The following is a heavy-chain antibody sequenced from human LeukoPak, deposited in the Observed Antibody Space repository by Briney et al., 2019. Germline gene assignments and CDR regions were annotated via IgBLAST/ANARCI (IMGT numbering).Heavy chain of an antibody. D-gene: IGHD5-24*01. CDR1: RFIFSSYS. V-gene: IGHV3-48*02. CDR2: ISSSSSTK. CDR3: ARENGYNRRWYFDL. J-gene: IGHJ2*01. Sequence: GGSLRPSCAASRFIFSSYSMNWVRQAPGEGLEWVSYISSSSSTKYYADSVKGRFTISRDDAKNSLYLQMNSLRDEDTAVYYCARENGYNRRWYFDLWGRGTLVTVSS.